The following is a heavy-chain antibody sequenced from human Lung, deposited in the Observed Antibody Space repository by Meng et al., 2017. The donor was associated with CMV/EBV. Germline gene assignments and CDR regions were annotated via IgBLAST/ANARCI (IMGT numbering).Heavy chain of an antibody. CDR2: IGTVGDT. Sequence: ESLKISCAASGFTFSTYDFHWVRQPTGKGLEWVSSIGTVGDTYSIGSVKGRFIISREDAKNPVYLQMNGLRDGDTGLYYCARARSPTHFDYWGQGALVTVSS. J-gene: IGHJ4*02. V-gene: IGHV3-13*01. CDR3: ARARSPTHFDY. CDR1: GFTFSTYD.